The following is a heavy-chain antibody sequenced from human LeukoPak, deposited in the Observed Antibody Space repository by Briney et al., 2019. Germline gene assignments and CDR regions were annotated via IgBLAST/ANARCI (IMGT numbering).Heavy chain of an antibody. Sequence: SETLSLTCTVSGVSISSSNSYWGWIRQPPGKGLEWIGSIYYSGSTYYNPSLKSRVTISVDTSKNQFSLKLSSVTAADTAVYYCARFIVGATGFDYWGQGTLVTVSS. V-gene: IGHV4-39*07. CDR3: ARFIVGATGFDY. CDR1: GVSISSSNSY. CDR2: IYYSGST. D-gene: IGHD1-26*01. J-gene: IGHJ4*02.